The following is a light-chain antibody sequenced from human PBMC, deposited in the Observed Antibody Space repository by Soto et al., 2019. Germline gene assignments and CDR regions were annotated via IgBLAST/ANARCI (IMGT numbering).Light chain of an antibody. CDR1: QSLVYSNGKNY. J-gene: IGKJ2*01. CDR2: EVS. Sequence: DVVMTQSPLSLAVTLGQPASISCRASQSLVYSNGKNYLSWFHQRPGQSPRRLIYEVSNRDSGVPDRFSGSGSGTDFTLKISRVEAEDVGVYYCMQGTHWPPYTFGQGTKLEIK. V-gene: IGKV2-30*01. CDR3: MQGTHWPPYT.